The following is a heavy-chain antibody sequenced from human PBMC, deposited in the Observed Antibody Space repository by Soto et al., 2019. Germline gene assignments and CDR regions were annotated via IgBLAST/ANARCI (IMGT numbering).Heavy chain of an antibody. CDR1: GGTFSSYA. CDR2: IIPIFGTA. V-gene: IGHV1-69*06. D-gene: IGHD3-10*01. CDR3: ARDKYYGSGSYPRSWFDP. Sequence: ASVKVSCKASGGTFSSYAISWVRQAPGQGLEWMGGIIPIFGTANYAQKFQGRVTITADKSTSTAYMELSSLRSEDTAVYYCARDKYYGSGSYPRSWFDPWGQGTLVTVSS. J-gene: IGHJ5*02.